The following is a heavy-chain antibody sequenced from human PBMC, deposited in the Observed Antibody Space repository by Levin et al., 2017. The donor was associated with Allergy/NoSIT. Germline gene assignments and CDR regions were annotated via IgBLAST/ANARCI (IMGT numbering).Heavy chain of an antibody. J-gene: IGHJ4*02. CDR3: ASGASYYDILTGPLDY. CDR1: GFTFSSYG. Sequence: PGGSLRLSCAASGFTFSSYGMHWVRQAPGKGLEWVAVIWYDGSNKYYADSVKGRFTISRDNSKNTLYLQMNSLRAEDTAVYYCASGASYYDILTGPLDYWGQGTLVTVSS. CDR2: IWYDGSNK. D-gene: IGHD3-9*01. V-gene: IGHV3-33*01.